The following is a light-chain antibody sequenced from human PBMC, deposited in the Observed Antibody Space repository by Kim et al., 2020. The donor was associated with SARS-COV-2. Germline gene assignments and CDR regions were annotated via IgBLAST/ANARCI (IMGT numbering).Light chain of an antibody. V-gene: IGLV3-21*01. CDR3: QVWVRSGDYMV. J-gene: IGLJ1*01. Sequence: SYELTQPHSVSVAPGNTARITCGGNNIGSNSVHWYQQRPGQAPILIIYYDNDRPSGIPERFSGSNSGNTATLTISSVEVGDEADYYCQVWVRSGDYMVFG. CDR2: YDN. CDR1: NIGSNS.